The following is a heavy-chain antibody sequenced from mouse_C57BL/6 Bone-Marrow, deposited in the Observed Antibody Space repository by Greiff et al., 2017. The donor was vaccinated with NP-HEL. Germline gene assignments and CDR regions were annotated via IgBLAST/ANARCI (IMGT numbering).Heavy chain of an antibody. CDR1: GFTFSSYG. CDR3: APIWDGGFAY. J-gene: IGHJ3*01. V-gene: IGHV5-6*01. D-gene: IGHD4-1*01. CDR2: ISSGGSYT. Sequence: EVQRVESGGDLVKPGGSLKLSCAASGFTFSSYGMSWVRQTPDKRLEWVATISSGGSYTYYPDSVKGRFTISRDHAKNTLCLQRSSLQSEDTAMYYVAPIWDGGFAYWGQGTLVTVSA.